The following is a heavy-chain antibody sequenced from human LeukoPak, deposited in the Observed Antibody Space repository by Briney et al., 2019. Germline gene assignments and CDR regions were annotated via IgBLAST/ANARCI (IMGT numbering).Heavy chain of an antibody. J-gene: IGHJ4*02. CDR1: GDSSSTYY. CDR3: ARAVGGDGSGSL. D-gene: IGHD3-10*01. CDR2: IYYRVTS. V-gene: IGHV4-59*01. Sequence: SETLSLTCTVSGDSSSTYYWSWIRQPPGKGLEWIGYIYYRVTSDYNPSLKSRVTMSVDMSTRQISLKLSSVTAADTAVYYCARAVGGDGSGSLWGPGTLVTVSS.